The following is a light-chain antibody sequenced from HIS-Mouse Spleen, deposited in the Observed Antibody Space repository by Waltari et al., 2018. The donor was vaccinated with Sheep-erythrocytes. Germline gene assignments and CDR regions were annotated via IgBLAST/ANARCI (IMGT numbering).Light chain of an antibody. V-gene: IGLV2-11*01. J-gene: IGLJ1*01. Sequence: QSALTQPRSVSGSPGQSVTISCTGTSSDFGGYNYVSWYQQHPGKAPKLMIYDVSKRPSGVPDRVSGSKSGNTASLTISGLQAEDEADYYCCSYAGSYNHVFATGTKVTVL. CDR3: CSYAGSYNHV. CDR2: DVS. CDR1: SSDFGGYNY.